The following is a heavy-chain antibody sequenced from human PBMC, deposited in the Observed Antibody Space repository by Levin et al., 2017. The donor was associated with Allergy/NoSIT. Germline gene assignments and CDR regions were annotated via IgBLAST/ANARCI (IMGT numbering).Heavy chain of an antibody. Sequence: PSQTLSLTCTVSGGSIRSYYWSWIRQPPGKGLEWIGYIYYSGSTNYNPSLKSRVTISVDTSKNQFSLKLSSVTAADTAVYYCASSDAFDIWGQGTMVTVSS. CDR3: ASSDAFDI. J-gene: IGHJ3*02. V-gene: IGHV4-59*01. CDR1: GGSIRSYY. CDR2: IYYSGST.